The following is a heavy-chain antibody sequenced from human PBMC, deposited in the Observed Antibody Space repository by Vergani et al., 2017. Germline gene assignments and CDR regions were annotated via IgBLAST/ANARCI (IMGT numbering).Heavy chain of an antibody. CDR3: AKDRPDAARRGSGSYQGGFDY. V-gene: IGHV3-30*02. J-gene: IGHJ4*02. CDR2: IRYDGSNK. Sequence: QVQLVESGGGVVQPGGSLRLSCAASGFTFSSYGMHWVRQAPGKGLEWVAFIRYDGSNKYYADSVKGRFTISRDNSKNTLYLQMNSLRDEDTAVYYCAKDRPDAARRGSGSYQGGFDYWGQGTLVTVSS. CDR1: GFTFSSYG. D-gene: IGHD1-26*01.